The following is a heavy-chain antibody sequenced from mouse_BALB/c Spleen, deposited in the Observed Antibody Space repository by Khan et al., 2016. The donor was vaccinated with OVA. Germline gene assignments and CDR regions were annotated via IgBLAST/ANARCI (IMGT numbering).Heavy chain of an antibody. V-gene: IGHV5-4*02. D-gene: IGHD2-13*01. J-gene: IGHJ3*01. Sequence: EVELVESGGGLVKPGGSLKLSCAASGFTFSDYYMYLVRHTPEKRLVWVATISDGGNYIYYPDRVWGRLPISRYDVKNSLYLQMTSLKSDDTRMAHCARGFYGDPFAYWGQGTLVSVSA. CDR2: ISDGGNYI. CDR3: ARGFYGDPFAY. CDR1: GFTFSDYY.